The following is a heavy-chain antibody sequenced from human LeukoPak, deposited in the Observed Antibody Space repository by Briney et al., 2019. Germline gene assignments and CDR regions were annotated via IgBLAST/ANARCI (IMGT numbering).Heavy chain of an antibody. V-gene: IGHV4-30-2*01. J-gene: IGHJ6*02. CDR1: GGSISSGGYS. D-gene: IGHD4-11*01. CDR3: ASSDYGNYPPRVDV. Sequence: SETLSLTCAVPGGSISSGGYSWSWIRQPPGKGLEWIGYIYHSGSTYYNPSLKSRVTISVDRSKNQFSLKLSSVTAADTAVYYCASSDYGNYPPRVDVWGQGTTVTVSS. CDR2: IYHSGST.